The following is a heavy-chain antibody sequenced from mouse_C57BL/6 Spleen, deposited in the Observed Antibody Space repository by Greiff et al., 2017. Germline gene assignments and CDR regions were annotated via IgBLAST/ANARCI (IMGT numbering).Heavy chain of an antibody. CDR2: ISSGSSTI. CDR3: SGGLYFDV. D-gene: IGHD3-3*01. Sequence: EVKLQEPGGGLVKPGGSLKLSCAASGFTFSDYGMHWVRQAPEKGLEWVAYISSGSSTIYYADTVKGRFTISRDNAKNTLFLQMTSLWSGDTAMYYCSGGLYFDVWGTGTTVTVSS. J-gene: IGHJ1*03. CDR1: GFTFSDYG. V-gene: IGHV5-17*01.